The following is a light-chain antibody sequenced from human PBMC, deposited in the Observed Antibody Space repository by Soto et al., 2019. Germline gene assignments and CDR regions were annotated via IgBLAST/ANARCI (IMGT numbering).Light chain of an antibody. CDR1: SSNIGAGYD. Sequence: QSVLTQPPSVSGAPGQRVTISCTGSSSNIGAGYDVHWYHQLPGTAPKLLIYGNNNRPSGVPDRFSGSKSGTSASLAITGLQAADEAHYYCQSSDSSRRGGVFGGGTKLTVL. CDR3: QSSDSSRRGGV. CDR2: GNN. V-gene: IGLV1-40*01. J-gene: IGLJ2*01.